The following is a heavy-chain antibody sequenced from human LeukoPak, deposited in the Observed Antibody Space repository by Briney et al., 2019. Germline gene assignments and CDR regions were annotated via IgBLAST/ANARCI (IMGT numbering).Heavy chain of an antibody. CDR2: ISSSGSTI. CDR3: ARGMTTVTNNWFDP. J-gene: IGHJ5*02. Sequence: GGSLRLSCAASGFTFSSYEMNWVRQAPGKGLEWVSYISSSGSTIYYADSVKGRFTISRDNAKNSLYLQMNSLRAEDTAVYYCARGMTTVTNNWFDPWGQGTLVTVSS. V-gene: IGHV3-48*03. CDR1: GFTFSSYE. D-gene: IGHD4-17*01.